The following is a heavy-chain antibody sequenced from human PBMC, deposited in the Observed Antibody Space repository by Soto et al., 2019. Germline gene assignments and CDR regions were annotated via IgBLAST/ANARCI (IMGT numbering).Heavy chain of an antibody. Sequence: QVQLQESGPGLVKPSETLSLTCTVSVGSVSSGSYYWSWIRQPPGKGLEWIGYIYYSGSTKYNPHLKSRVTISVDTSKNQFSLKLSSVTAADTAVYYCARAGLGDGSDYWGQGTLVTFSS. J-gene: IGHJ4*02. CDR2: IYYSGST. D-gene: IGHD1-26*01. CDR3: ARAGLGDGSDY. CDR1: VGSVSSGSYY. V-gene: IGHV4-61*01.